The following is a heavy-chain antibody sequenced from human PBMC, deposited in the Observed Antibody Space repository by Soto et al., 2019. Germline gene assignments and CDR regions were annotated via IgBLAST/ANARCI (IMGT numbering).Heavy chain of an antibody. CDR3: ARLHKSSAWSLIYYYYGMDV. D-gene: IGHD6-19*01. V-gene: IGHV5-10-1*01. CDR1: GYSFTSYW. Sequence: VESLTSSCKDSGYSFTSYWIIWVLQMPGKGLEWMGRIDPSDAYTNYSPSFQGHVTISADKSISTAYLQWSSLKASDTAMYYCARLHKSSAWSLIYYYYGMDVWGQGTTVTGSS. CDR2: IDPSDAYT. J-gene: IGHJ6*01.